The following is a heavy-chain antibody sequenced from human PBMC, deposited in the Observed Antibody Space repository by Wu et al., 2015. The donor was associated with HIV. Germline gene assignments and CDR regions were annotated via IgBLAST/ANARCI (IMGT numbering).Heavy chain of an antibody. CDR1: GGTFSSYA. CDR2: IIPIFGTA. Sequence: QVQLVQSGAEVKKPGSSVKVSCKASGGTFSSYAISWVRQAPGQGLEWMGGIIPIFGTANYAQKFQGRVTITTDESTSTAYMELSSLRSEDTAVYYCALDQQPLPGXNVGYFDYWGQGTLVTVSS. CDR3: ALDQQPLPGXNVGYFDY. D-gene: IGHD6-13*01. V-gene: IGHV1-69*05. J-gene: IGHJ4*02.